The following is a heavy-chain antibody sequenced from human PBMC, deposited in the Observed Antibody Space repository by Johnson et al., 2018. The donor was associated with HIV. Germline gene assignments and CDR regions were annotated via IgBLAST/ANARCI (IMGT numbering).Heavy chain of an antibody. Sequence: VQLLESGGGLVQRGVSLRLSCAASGFTFDDYAIHWVRQAPGKGLEWVSRINSDGRSTSHAASVPGRFTISRDNAKNSLYLQMSSLRAEDTAVYYCARQGKRLNWGGAFDFWGQGTMVTVSS. J-gene: IGHJ3*01. CDR1: GFTFDDYA. D-gene: IGHD7-27*01. V-gene: IGHV3-74*02. CDR2: INSDGRST. CDR3: ARQGKRLNWGGAFDF.